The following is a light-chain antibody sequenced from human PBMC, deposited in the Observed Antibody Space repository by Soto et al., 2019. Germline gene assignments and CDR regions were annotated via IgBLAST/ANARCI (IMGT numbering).Light chain of an antibody. V-gene: IGKV3-20*01. CDR1: QSVTSDK. Sequence: EIVFAESPATLSFYSRERVTLSCRASQSVTSDKLAWYQQNPGQAPRLLIFGASGRAPGIQERFSGSGSGKDFSLTISRLEPEDFAWYYCQRYAHNSSIIFGQGTRWRL. J-gene: IGKJ5*01. CDR2: GAS. CDR3: QRYAHNSSII.